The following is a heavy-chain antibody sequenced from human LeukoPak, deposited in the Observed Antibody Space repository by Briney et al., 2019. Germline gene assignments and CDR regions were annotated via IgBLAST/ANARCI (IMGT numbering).Heavy chain of an antibody. J-gene: IGHJ4*02. CDR2: INPSGGST. D-gene: IGHD3-22*01. CDR3: ARDVISYYYDSSGSPIGSHFDY. CDR1: GYTFTSNY. V-gene: IGHV1-46*01. Sequence: ASVEVSCKASGYTFTSNYIHWLRQAPGQGLEWMGLINPSGGSTSYAQKFQGRVTMTRDTSTSTVYMELSSLRSEDTAVYYCARDVISYYYDSSGSPIGSHFDYWGQGTLVTVSS.